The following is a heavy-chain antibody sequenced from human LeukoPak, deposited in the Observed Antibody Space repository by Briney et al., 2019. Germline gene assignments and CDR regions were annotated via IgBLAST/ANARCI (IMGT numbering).Heavy chain of an antibody. V-gene: IGHV3-21*01. CDR2: IVGSGISI. D-gene: IGHD2-8*01. J-gene: IGHJ4*02. Sequence: GGSLRLSCAASGFTFSSYNMHWVRQAPGKGLEWVSSIVGSGISIYYADSVEGRFTISRDNAKNSLSLQMSSLRAEDTAVYYCASQMGLEYWGQGALVTVSS. CDR1: GFTFSSYN. CDR3: ASQMGLEY.